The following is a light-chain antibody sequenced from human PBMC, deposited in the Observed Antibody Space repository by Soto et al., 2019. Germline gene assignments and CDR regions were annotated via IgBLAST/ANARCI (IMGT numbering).Light chain of an antibody. J-gene: IGLJ3*02. CDR1: SSDVGGYNF. CDR3: ATWDASLSAWV. Sequence: QSALTQPASVSGSPGQSITISCTGTSSDVGGYNFVSWYQQHPGKAPKLLMYWNSQRPSGVPDRFSGSKSGTSASLAISEIRSEDEADYHCATWDASLSAWVFGGGTKLTVL. CDR2: WNS. V-gene: IGLV2-14*01.